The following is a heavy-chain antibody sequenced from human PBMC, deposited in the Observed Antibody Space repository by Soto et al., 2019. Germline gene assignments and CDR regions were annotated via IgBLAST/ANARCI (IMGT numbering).Heavy chain of an antibody. J-gene: IGHJ4*02. CDR2: ISGSGGST. CDR3: AKAMSSSWLNNPFDY. CDR1: GFTFSSYA. V-gene: IGHV3-23*01. D-gene: IGHD6-13*01. Sequence: EVQLLEFGGGLVQPGGSLRLSCAASGFTFSSYAMSWVRQAPGKGLEWVSAISGSGGSTYYADSVKGRFTISRDNSKNTLYLQMNSLRAEDTAVYYCAKAMSSSWLNNPFDYWGQGTLVTVSS.